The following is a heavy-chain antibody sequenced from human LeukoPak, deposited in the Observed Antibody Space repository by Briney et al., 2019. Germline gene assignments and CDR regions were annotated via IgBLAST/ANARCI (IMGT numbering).Heavy chain of an antibody. V-gene: IGHV3-66*01. D-gene: IGHD1-14*01. CDR1: GFTVSSNY. CDR3: ARGVAENHYFDY. Sequence: PGGSLGLSCAASGFTVSSNYMSWVRQAPGKGLEWVSVIYSGGSTYYADSVKGRFTISRDNSKNTLYLQMNSLRAEDTAVYYCARGVAENHYFDYWGQGTLVTVSS. CDR2: IYSGGST. J-gene: IGHJ4*02.